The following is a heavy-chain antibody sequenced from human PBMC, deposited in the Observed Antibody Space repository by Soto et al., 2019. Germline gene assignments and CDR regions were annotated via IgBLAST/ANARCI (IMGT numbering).Heavy chain of an antibody. D-gene: IGHD6-25*01. V-gene: IGHV3-23*01. CDR2: ISGSGGST. CDR3: AKSAATSSDFDI. Sequence: GGSLRLSCAASGFTFSNAWINWVRQAPGKGLEWVSAISGSGGSTYYADSVKGRFTISRDNSKNTLYLQMNSLRAEDTAVYYCAKSAATSSDFDIWGQGTMVTVSS. CDR1: GFTFSNAW. J-gene: IGHJ3*02.